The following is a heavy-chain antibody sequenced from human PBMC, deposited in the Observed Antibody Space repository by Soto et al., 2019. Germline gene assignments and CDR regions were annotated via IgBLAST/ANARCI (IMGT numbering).Heavy chain of an antibody. J-gene: IGHJ1*01. D-gene: IGHD3-22*01. CDR3: ARHRYYDSSAESGDFQH. V-gene: IGHV4-39*01. CDR1: GGSISSSSYY. Sequence: QLQLQESGPGLVKPSETLSLTCTVSGGSISSSSYYWGWIRQPPGKGLEWIGRIDYSGSTYYHPPLKSRVSISVDTTKNQFPLRLSSVTAADTAVYYCARHRYYDSSAESGDFQHWGQGTLVTVPS. CDR2: IDYSGST.